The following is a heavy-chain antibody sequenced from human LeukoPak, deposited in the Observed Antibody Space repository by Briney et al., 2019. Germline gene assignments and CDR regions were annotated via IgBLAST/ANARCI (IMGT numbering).Heavy chain of an antibody. CDR1: GASISSQF. Sequence: SETLSLTCTVSGASISSQFWNWVRQPPGKRPEYIGYMSYIGNTNYNPSLQSRVTISLDTSKNQFSLKLTSLTAADTAVYYCARFSSGSNRFDAWGQGILVTVSS. V-gene: IGHV4-59*11. J-gene: IGHJ5*02. CDR3: ARFSSGSNRFDA. CDR2: MSYIGNT.